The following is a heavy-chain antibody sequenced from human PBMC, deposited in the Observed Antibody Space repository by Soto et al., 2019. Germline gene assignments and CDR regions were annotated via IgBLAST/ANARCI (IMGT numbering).Heavy chain of an antibody. CDR1: GGTFSSYA. CDR3: ARGAPYSYAPYYFDY. CDR2: IIPIFGTA. D-gene: IGHD5-18*01. Sequence: GASVKVSCKASGGTFSSYAISWVRQDPGQGLEWMGGIIPIFGTANYAQKFQGRVTITADESTSTAYMELSSLRSEDTAVYYCARGAPYSYAPYYFDYWGQGTLVTVSS. V-gene: IGHV1-69*13. J-gene: IGHJ4*02.